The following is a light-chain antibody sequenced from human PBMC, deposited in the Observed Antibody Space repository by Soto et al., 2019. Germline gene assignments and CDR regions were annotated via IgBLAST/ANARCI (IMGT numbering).Light chain of an antibody. J-gene: IGKJ1*01. CDR3: QQYAGSPRT. CDR1: QSVSNNY. Sequence: IVLTQSPVTLSLSPGEIATLSCSSSQSVSNNYLAWYQQKPGQAPRLLIYGASNRATGIPDRFSGSGSGTDFTLTINRVEPEDFAVYFCQQYAGSPRTFGQGTKVDIK. CDR2: GAS. V-gene: IGKV3-20*01.